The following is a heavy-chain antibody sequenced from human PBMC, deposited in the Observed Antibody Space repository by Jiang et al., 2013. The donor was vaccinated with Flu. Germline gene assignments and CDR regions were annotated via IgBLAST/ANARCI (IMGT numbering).Heavy chain of an antibody. D-gene: IGHD5-12*01. Sequence: GSGLVKPSQTLSLTCTVSGGSISSGGYYWSWIRQHPGKGLEWIGYIYYSGSTYYNPSLKSRVTISVDTSKNQFSLKLSSVTAADTAVYYCARHGGYSGYEAPFDYWGPGNPGHRLL. CDR3: ARHGGYSGYEAPFDY. CDR2: IYYSGST. V-gene: IGHV4-31*03. J-gene: IGHJ4*02. CDR1: GGSISSGGYY.